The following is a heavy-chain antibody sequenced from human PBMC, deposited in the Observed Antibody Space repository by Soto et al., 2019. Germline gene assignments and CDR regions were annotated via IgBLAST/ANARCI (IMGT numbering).Heavy chain of an antibody. CDR3: TTDSYSTMIEVRFDY. J-gene: IGHJ4*01. V-gene: IGHV3-15*07. CDR1: GFVFSNAW. Sequence: GGSLRLSCAGSGFVFSNAWINWVRQAPGKGLEWVGRIKSKALGGTTDFAAPVRGRFAITRDDSRNMAYMQMNSLNTEGTAVYYCTTDSYSTMIEVRFDYWGHGTPVTVSS. CDR2: IKSKALGGTT. D-gene: IGHD3-22*01.